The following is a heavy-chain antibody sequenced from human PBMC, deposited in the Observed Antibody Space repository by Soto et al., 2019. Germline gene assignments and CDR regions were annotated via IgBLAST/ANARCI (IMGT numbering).Heavy chain of an antibody. CDR2: ISSSSSYI. CDR1: GFTFSSYS. V-gene: IGHV3-21*01. Sequence: GGSLRLSCAASGFTFSSYSMNWVRQAPGKGLEWVSSISSSSSYIYYADSVRGRFTISRANAKNSLYLQMNSLRAEDTAVYYCAGERIEVGYDPCYGMDVWGQGTTVTVSS. J-gene: IGHJ6*02. CDR3: AGERIEVGYDPCYGMDV. D-gene: IGHD5-12*01.